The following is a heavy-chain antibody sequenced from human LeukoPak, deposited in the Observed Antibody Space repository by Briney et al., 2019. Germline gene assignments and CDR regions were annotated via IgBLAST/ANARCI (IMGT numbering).Heavy chain of an antibody. CDR3: AREQNWGDFDY. D-gene: IGHD7-27*01. Sequence: GGSLRLSCAASGFTFSSYWVSWVRQAPGKGLEWVANIKQDESEKYYVDSVKGRFTISRDNAKNSLYLQMNSLRAEDTAVYYCAREQNWGDFDYWGQGTLVTVSS. J-gene: IGHJ4*02. CDR2: IKQDESEK. V-gene: IGHV3-7*01. CDR1: GFTFSSYW.